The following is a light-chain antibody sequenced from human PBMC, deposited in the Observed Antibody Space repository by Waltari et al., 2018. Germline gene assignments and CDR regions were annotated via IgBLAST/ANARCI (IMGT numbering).Light chain of an antibody. CDR1: SSDVGSHNL. J-gene: IGLJ3*02. CDR2: EGS. Sequence: QSALTQPASVSGSPGKSITISCTGTSSDVGSHNLVSWYQQHPGKAPKLMIYEGSKRPSGVSNRFSGSKSGNTASLTISGLQAEDEADYYCCSYAGGSTWVFGGGTKLTVL. V-gene: IGLV2-23*01. CDR3: CSYAGGSTWV.